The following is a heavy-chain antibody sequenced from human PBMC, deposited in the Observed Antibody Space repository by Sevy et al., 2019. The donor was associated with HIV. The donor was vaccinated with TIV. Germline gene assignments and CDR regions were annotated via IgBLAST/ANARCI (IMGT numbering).Heavy chain of an antibody. J-gene: IGHJ3*02. CDR3: AKGNGSGYYYVVDAFDI. CDR1: GFTFSSYA. CDR2: ISGSGGST. D-gene: IGHD3-22*01. V-gene: IGHV3-23*01. Sequence: GGSLRLSCAASGFTFSSYAMSWVRQAPGKGLEWVSAISGSGGSTYYADSVKVRFTISRDNSKNTLYLQMNSLRAEDTAVYYCAKGNGSGYYYVVDAFDIWGQGTMVTVSS.